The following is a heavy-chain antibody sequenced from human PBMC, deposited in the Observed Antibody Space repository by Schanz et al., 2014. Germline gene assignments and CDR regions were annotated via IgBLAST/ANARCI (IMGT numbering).Heavy chain of an antibody. Sequence: EVQLVESGGGVVRPGGSLRLSCAGSGFTFSNYAIHWVRQAPGKGLEWVSLVSASGGGPFYADSVKGRFTISRDNSNNTVYLQMNTLRAEDTAVYYCAREDCSATSCYFRYWGQGTLVTVSS. V-gene: IGHV3-23*04. J-gene: IGHJ4*02. CDR1: GFTFSNYA. D-gene: IGHD2-21*01. CDR3: AREDCSATSCYFRY. CDR2: VSASGGGP.